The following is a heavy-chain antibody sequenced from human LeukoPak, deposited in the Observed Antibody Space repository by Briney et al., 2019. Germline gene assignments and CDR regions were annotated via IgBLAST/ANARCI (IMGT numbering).Heavy chain of an antibody. J-gene: IGHJ4*02. Sequence: SETLSLTCAVYGGSFSGYYWSWIRQPPGKGLEWIGEINHSGSTNYNPSLKSRVTISVDTSKNQFSLKLSSVTAADTAVYYCARRRWLRFEVGYYFDYWGQGTLVTVSS. D-gene: IGHD5-12*01. CDR2: INHSGST. V-gene: IGHV4-34*01. CDR3: ARRRWLRFEVGYYFDY. CDR1: GGSFSGYY.